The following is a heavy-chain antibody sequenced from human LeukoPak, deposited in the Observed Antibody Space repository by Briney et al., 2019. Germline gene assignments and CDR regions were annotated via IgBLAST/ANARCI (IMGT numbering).Heavy chain of an antibody. CDR1: GGSFSGYY. D-gene: IGHD5-12*01. Sequence: SETLSLTCAVYGGSFSGYYWSCIRQPPGKGLEWIGEINHSGSTNYNPSLKSRVTISVDTSKNQFSLKLSSVTAADTAVYYCARDEKGGYSDWGQGTLVTVSS. V-gene: IGHV4-34*01. J-gene: IGHJ4*02. CDR3: ARDEKGGYSD. CDR2: INHSGST.